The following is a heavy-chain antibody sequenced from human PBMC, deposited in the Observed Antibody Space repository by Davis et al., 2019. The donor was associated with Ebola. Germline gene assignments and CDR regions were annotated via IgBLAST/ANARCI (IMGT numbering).Heavy chain of an antibody. CDR2: IWYDGSNK. CDR1: GFTFSSYG. CDR3: ARDLGRAAMVTFDY. D-gene: IGHD5-18*01. Sequence: GESLKISCAASGFTFSSYGMHWVRQAPGKGLEWVAVIWYDGSNKYYADSVKGRFTISRDNSKNTLYLQMNSLRAEDTAVYYCARDLGRAAMVTFDYWGQGTLVTVSS. J-gene: IGHJ4*02. V-gene: IGHV3-33*01.